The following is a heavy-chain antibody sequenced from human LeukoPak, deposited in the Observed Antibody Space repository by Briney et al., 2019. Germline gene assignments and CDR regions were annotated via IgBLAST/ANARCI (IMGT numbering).Heavy chain of an antibody. D-gene: IGHD3-22*01. CDR3: ARVYYYDSSGSDGYFDY. V-gene: IGHV4-59*01. Sequence: PSETLSLTCTVSGGSISSYYWSWIRQPPGKGLEWIGYIYYSGSTNYNPSLKSRVTISVDTSKNQFSLKLSSVTAADTAVYYCARVYYYDSSGSDGYFDYWGQGTLVTVSS. CDR2: IYYSGST. J-gene: IGHJ4*02. CDR1: GGSISSYY.